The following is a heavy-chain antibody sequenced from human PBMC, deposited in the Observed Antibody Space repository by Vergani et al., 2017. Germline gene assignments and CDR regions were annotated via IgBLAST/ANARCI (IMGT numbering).Heavy chain of an antibody. CDR2: IRSDESRR. D-gene: IGHD2-15*01. V-gene: IGHV3-30*02. CDR1: GFTFNSYC. CDR3: AKEGRGYCSGGTCYPEY. Sequence: QVQLVESGGGVVQPGGSLRLSCAASGFTFNSYCMHWVRQAPGKGLEWVASIRSDESRRYYGDSMEGPFTISRDNSKNTLYLQMKSLRPEDTAVYYCAKEGRGYCSGGTCYPEYWGQETLVIVS. J-gene: IGHJ4*02.